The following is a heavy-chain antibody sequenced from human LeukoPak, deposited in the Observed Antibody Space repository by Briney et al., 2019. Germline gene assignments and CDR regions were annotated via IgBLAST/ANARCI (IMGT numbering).Heavy chain of an antibody. CDR3: ARGTYDILTGPQLNY. Sequence: SVTVSCKASGGTFSSYAISWVRQAPGQGLEWMGRIIPMLGIANYAQKFQGRVTITADKSTSTAYMELSSLRSEDTAVYYCARGTYDILTGPQLNYWGQGTLVTVSS. V-gene: IGHV1-69*04. CDR2: IIPMLGIA. D-gene: IGHD3-9*01. CDR1: GGTFSSYA. J-gene: IGHJ4*02.